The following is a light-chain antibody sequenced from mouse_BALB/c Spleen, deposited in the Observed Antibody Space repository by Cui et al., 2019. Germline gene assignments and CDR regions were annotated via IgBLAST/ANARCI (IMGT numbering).Light chain of an antibody. CDR3: QHFWSTPLT. CDR2: AAK. J-gene: IGKJ4*01. V-gene: IGKV12-41*01. CDR1: ENIHNY. Sequence: DIQLTQPRAPLPSSVGETVTITCRASENIHNYLAWYQQKQGKSPQLLVYAAKTLADGVPSRFSGSGSGTQYSLKINSLQSGDFGSYYCQHFWSTPLTFGSGTKLEIK.